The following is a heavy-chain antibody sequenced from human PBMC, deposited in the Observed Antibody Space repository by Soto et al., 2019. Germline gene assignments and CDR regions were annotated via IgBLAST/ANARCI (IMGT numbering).Heavy chain of an antibody. D-gene: IGHD1-1*01. CDR3: ARDGRGFYGMDV. J-gene: IGHJ6*02. CDR1: GGTFSSYT. CDR2: IIPILGIA. V-gene: IGHV1-69*08. Sequence: QVQLVQSGAEVKKPGSSVKVSCKASGGTFSSYTISWVRQAPGQGLEWMGRIIPILGIANYAQKFQGRVKIXPXRATSPAYRELSSLRSEDTAVYYCARDGRGFYGMDVGGQGTTVTVSS.